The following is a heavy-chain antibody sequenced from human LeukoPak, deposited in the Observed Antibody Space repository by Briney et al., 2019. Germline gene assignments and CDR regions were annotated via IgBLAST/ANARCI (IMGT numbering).Heavy chain of an antibody. CDR1: GYTLSGYQ. CDR2: ISPNSGGT. V-gene: IGHV1-2*02. Sequence: ASVKVSCKASGYTLSGYQLHWVRQAPVQGLEWMGWISPNSGGTHYAQKFQGRVTMTRDTSINTVYMELRRLRSDDTAVYYCARERSPEDYMDVWGKGTTVTVSS. CDR3: ARERSPEDYMDV. J-gene: IGHJ6*03.